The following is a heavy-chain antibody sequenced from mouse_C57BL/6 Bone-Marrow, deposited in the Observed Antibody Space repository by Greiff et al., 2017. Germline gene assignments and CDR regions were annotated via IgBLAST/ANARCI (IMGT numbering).Heavy chain of an antibody. V-gene: IGHV1-81*01. CDR1: GYTFTSYG. D-gene: IGHD1-1*01. J-gene: IGHJ3*01. CDR2: IYPRSGNT. CDR3: ASPLYGSSPAWFAY. Sequence: QVQLKESGAELARPGASVKLSCKASGYTFTSYGISWVKQRTGQGLEWIGEIYPRSGNTYYNEKFKGKATLTADKSSSTAYMELRGLTSEDSAVYFCASPLYGSSPAWFAYWGQGTLVTVSA.